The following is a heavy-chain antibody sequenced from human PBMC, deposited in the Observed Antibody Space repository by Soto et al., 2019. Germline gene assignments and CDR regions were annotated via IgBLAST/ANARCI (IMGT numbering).Heavy chain of an antibody. CDR1: GGTFSTYA. V-gene: IGHV1-69*06. Sequence: QLQLVQSGAEVKKPGSSVKVACQASGGTFSTYAISWMRQAPGQGLEWMGCILPMFGTVHYAQKFQGRVTITADKSTSTAYVDLSSLRSEDTAVYYCATTSSRSIAVAGSGYYYGMDVWGQGTTVTVSS. J-gene: IGHJ6*02. D-gene: IGHD6-19*01. CDR2: ILPMFGTV. CDR3: ATTSSRSIAVAGSGYYYGMDV.